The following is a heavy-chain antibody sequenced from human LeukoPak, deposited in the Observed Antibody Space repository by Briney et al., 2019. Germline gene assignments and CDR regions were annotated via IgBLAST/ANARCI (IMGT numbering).Heavy chain of an antibody. CDR3: ARGIAVAGSYYYYYMDV. Sequence: PSETLSLTCTVSGGSISSYYWSWIRQPPGKGLEWIGYIYYSGSTNYNPSLKSRVTISVDTSKNQFSPKLSSVTAADTAVYYCARGIAVAGSYYYYYMDVWGKGTTVTVSS. CDR1: GGSISSYY. V-gene: IGHV4-59*01. D-gene: IGHD6-19*01. J-gene: IGHJ6*03. CDR2: IYYSGST.